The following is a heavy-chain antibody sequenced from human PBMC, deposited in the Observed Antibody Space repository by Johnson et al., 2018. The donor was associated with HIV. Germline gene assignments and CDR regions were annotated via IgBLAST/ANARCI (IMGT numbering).Heavy chain of an antibody. Sequence: VQLVESGGGLVQPGGSLRLSCAASGFTFSSYAMSWVRQAPGKGLEWVSAISGSGGSTYYADSVKGRFTISRDNAKNSLYLQMNSLRGEDTAVYYCARARRVVIGPDGFDIWGQGTMVTVSS. J-gene: IGHJ3*02. CDR1: GFTFSSYA. CDR3: ARARRVVIGPDGFDI. D-gene: IGHD3-22*01. CDR2: ISGSGGST. V-gene: IGHV3-23*04.